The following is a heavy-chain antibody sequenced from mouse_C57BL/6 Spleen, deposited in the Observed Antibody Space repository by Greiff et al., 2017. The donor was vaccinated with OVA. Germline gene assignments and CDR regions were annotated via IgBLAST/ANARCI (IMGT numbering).Heavy chain of an antibody. CDR1: GYTFTNYW. CDR2: IYPGGGYT. V-gene: IGHV1-63*01. Sequence: VKLMESGAELVRPGPSVKMSCKASGYTFTNYWIGWAKQRPGHGLEWIGDIYPGGGYTNYNEKFKGKATLTADKSSSTAYMQFSSLTSEDSAIYYCAREGPYYFDYWGQGTTLTVSS. D-gene: IGHD3-3*01. J-gene: IGHJ2*01. CDR3: AREGPYYFDY.